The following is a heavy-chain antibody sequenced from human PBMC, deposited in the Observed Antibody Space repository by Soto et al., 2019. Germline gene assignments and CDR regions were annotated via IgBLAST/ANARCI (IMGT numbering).Heavy chain of an antibody. CDR2: ISYDGSNK. Sequence: QVQLVESGGGVVQPGRSLRLSCAASGFTFSSYAMHWVRQAPGKGLEWVAVISYDGSNKYYADSVKGRFTISRDNAKNLLYLQMNSLRAEDTDVYYCARAGCDGGSCYTLVGLRYGMDVWGQGTTVTVSS. CDR3: ARAGCDGGSCYTLVGLRYGMDV. CDR1: GFTFSSYA. V-gene: IGHV3-30-3*01. D-gene: IGHD2-15*01. J-gene: IGHJ6*02.